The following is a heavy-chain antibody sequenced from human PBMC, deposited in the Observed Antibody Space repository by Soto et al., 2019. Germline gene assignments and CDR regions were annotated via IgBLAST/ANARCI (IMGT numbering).Heavy chain of an antibody. J-gene: IGHJ4*02. D-gene: IGHD5-12*01. V-gene: IGHV4-39*01. CDR3: ARRGGREYSGYGRLAPFDY. CDR1: GGSISSSSYY. CDR2: IYYSGST. Sequence: SETLSLTCTVSGGSISSSSYYWGWIRQPPGKGLEWIGSIYYSGSTYYNPSLKSRVTISVDTSKNQFSLKLSSVTAADTAVYYCARRGGREYSGYGRLAPFDYWGQGTLVTVSS.